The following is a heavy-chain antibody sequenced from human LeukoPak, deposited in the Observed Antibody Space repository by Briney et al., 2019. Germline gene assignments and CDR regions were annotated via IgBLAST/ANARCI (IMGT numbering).Heavy chain of an antibody. CDR2: IYYSGST. D-gene: IGHD3-22*01. J-gene: IGHJ4*02. CDR1: GASISSYY. CDR3: ATYTDYYDSSGYYQY. Sequence: KTSETLSLTCTVSGASISSYYWNWIRQPPGKGLEWIGNIYYSGSTNYNPSLKSRVTISRDTSKNQFSLKLSSVTAADTAVYYCATYTDYYDSSGYYQYWGQGTLVTVSS. V-gene: IGHV4-59*01.